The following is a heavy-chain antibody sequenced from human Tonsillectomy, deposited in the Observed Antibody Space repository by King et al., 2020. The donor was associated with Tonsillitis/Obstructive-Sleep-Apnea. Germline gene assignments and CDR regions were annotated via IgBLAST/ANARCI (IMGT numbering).Heavy chain of an antibody. D-gene: IGHD3-3*01. J-gene: IGHJ4*02. Sequence: QLVQSGAEVKKSGASVKVSCEASGYTFTNYYMHWVRQAPGQGLEWMGIINPSSDTTTYAQKFQGRVTMTRDTSTSTVYMEVSSLRSEDTAVYYCARGSYHDFWSGYFNYWGQGTLVTVS. CDR1: GYTFTNYY. V-gene: IGHV1-46*01. CDR2: INPSSDTT. CDR3: ARGSYHDFWSGYFNY.